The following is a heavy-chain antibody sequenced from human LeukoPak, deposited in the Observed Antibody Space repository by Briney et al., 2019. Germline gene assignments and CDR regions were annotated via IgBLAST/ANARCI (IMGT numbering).Heavy chain of an antibody. V-gene: IGHV5-51*01. D-gene: IGHD3-16*01. J-gene: IGHJ4*02. Sequence: GESLKIPCKGSGYSFTSYWIGWVRQMPGKGLEWVGIIYPGDSDTRYSPSFQGQVNISADKSISIAYLQWSSLKASDTAMYYCARRSYLGGYFDSWGQGTLVTVSS. CDR1: GYSFTSYW. CDR2: IYPGDSDT. CDR3: ARRSYLGGYFDS.